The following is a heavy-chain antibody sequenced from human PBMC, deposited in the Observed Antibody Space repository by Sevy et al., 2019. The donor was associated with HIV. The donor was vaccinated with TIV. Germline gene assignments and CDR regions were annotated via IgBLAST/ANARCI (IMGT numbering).Heavy chain of an antibody. V-gene: IGHV3-33*01. CDR1: GFTFSSYG. Sequence: GGSVRLSCAASGFTFSSYGMHWVRQAPGKGLEWVAVIWYDGSNKYYADSVKGRFTISRDNSKNTLYLQMNSLRAEDTAVYYCAREGSSGWYEFVDYYYYGMDVWGQGTTVTVSS. J-gene: IGHJ6*02. CDR3: AREGSSGWYEFVDYYYYGMDV. D-gene: IGHD6-19*01. CDR2: IWYDGSNK.